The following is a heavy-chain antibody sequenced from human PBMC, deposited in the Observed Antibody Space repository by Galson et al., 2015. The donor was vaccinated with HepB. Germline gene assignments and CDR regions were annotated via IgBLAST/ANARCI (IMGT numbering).Heavy chain of an antibody. D-gene: IGHD3-22*01. J-gene: IGHJ4*02. CDR3: ARHSYDSSGYYLIGYYYFDY. V-gene: IGHV4-39*01. CDR2: IYYSGST. CDR1: GGSISSSSYY. Sequence: ETLSLTCTVSGGSISSSSYYWGWIRQPPGKGLEWIGSIYYSGSTYYNPSLKSRVSISVDTSKNQFSLKLSSVTAADTAVYYCARHSYDSSGYYLIGYYYFDYWGQGTLVTVSS.